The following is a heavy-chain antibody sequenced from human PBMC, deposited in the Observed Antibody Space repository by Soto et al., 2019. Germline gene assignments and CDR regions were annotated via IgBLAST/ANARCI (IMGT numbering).Heavy chain of an antibody. CDR1: GGTFSSSA. CDR2: IIPIFGTA. CDR3: AREGGYSGYGHFAGMDV. J-gene: IGHJ6*02. V-gene: IGHV1-69*06. Sequence: SVKVSCKASGGTFSSSAISWVRQAPGQGLEWMGGIIPIFGTANYAQKFQGRVTITADKSTSTAYMELSSLRSEDTAVYYCAREGGYSGYGHFAGMDVWGQGTTVTVSS. D-gene: IGHD5-12*01.